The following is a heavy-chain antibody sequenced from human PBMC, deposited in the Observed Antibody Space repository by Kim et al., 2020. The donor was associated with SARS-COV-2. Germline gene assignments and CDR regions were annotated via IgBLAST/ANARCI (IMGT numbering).Heavy chain of an antibody. CDR3: ARDRVTIGQFNYYYYGMDV. V-gene: IGHV3-21*01. CDR1: GFTFSSYS. J-gene: IGHJ6*02. D-gene: IGHD3-3*01. Sequence: GGSLRLSCAASGFTFSSYSMNWVRQAPGKGLEWVSSISSSSSYIYYADSVKGRFTISRDNAKNSLYLQMNSLRAEDTAVYYCARDRVTIGQFNYYYYGMDVCGQGTTVTVSS. CDR2: ISSSSSYI.